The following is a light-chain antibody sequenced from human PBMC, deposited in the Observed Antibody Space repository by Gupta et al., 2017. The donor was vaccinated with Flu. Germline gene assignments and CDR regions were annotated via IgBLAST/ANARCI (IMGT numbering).Light chain of an antibody. CDR3: ISYTITSSLYV. J-gene: IGLJ1*01. Sequence: QSALTQPASVSGSPGQSITISCPGTSSDIGDYNNVSWYQQHPGKAPKLMIYEVYNRPSGLSTRFSGSKSGNTTSLTISGLQAQDEADYFCISYTITSSLYVFGSGTRVTVL. CDR1: SSDIGDYNN. CDR2: EVY. V-gene: IGLV2-14*01.